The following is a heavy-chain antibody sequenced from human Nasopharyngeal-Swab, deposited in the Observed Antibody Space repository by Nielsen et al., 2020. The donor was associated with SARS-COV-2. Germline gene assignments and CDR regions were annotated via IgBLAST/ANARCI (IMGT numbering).Heavy chain of an antibody. J-gene: IGHJ6*02. V-gene: IGHV3-30-3*01. CDR3: ARVSIDVDYYYGMDV. D-gene: IGHD3-9*01. CDR2: ISYDGSNK. CDR1: GFTFSSYA. Sequence: GESLKISCAASGFTFSSYAMHWVRQAPGKGLEWVAVISYDGSNKYYADSVKGRFTISRDNSKNTLYLQMSSLRAEDTAVYYCARVSIDVDYYYGMDVWGQGTTVTVSS.